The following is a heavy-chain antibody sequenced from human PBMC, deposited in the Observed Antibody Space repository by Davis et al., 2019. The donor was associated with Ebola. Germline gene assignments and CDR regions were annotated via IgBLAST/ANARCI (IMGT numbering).Heavy chain of an antibody. CDR2: ISGYTGDT. D-gene: IGHD1-26*01. CDR1: DYTFTNFG. J-gene: IGHJ3*01. Sequence: ASVKVSCKTSDYTFTNFGVSWVRQAPGQGLEWMGWISGYTGDTKYTQEFQGRVTMTTDTSTNTAYMELRSLRSDDTAVYYCAAGGSRGGFDVWGQGTMVTVS. CDR3: AAGGSRGGFDV. V-gene: IGHV1-18*04.